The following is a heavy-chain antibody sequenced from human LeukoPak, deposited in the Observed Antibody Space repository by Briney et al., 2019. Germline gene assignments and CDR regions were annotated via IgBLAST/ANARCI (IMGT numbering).Heavy chain of an antibody. V-gene: IGHV3-33*01. D-gene: IGHD3-16*01. J-gene: IGHJ6*02. Sequence: GGSLRLSCAASGFTFSSYGMHWVRQAPGKGLEWVAVIWYDGSNKYYADSVKGRFTISRDNAKNSLYLQMNSLRVEDTAVYYCARWGYYYYGMDVWGQGTTVTVSS. CDR3: ARWGYYYYGMDV. CDR1: GFTFSSYG. CDR2: IWYDGSNK.